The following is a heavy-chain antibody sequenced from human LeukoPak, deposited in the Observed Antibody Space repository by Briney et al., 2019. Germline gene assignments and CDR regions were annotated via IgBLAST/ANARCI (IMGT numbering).Heavy chain of an antibody. CDR3: ARDRVVGAGRNDY. J-gene: IGHJ4*02. CDR2: ISNSSSYI. CDR1: GFTFSSYS. V-gene: IGHV3-21*01. D-gene: IGHD1-26*01. Sequence: GGSLRLSCAASGFTFSSYSMNWVRQAPGKGLEWVSSISNSSSYIYYADSVKGRFTISRDNAKNSLYLQMNSLRAEDTAVYYCARDRVVGAGRNDYWGQGTLVTVSS.